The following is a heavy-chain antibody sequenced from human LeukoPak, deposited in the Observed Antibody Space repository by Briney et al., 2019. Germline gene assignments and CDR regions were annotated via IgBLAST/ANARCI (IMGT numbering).Heavy chain of an antibody. D-gene: IGHD1-1*01. V-gene: IGHV1-8*01. J-gene: IGHJ5*02. CDR2: MNPNSGNT. CDR1: GYTFTSYD. Sequence: ASVKVSCKASGYTFTSYDINWVRQATGQGLEWMGWMNPNSGNTGYAQKFQGRVTMTRNTSISTAYMELSSLRSDDTAVYYCARERVARMTRNWFDPWGQGTLVTVSS. CDR3: ARERVARMTRNWFDP.